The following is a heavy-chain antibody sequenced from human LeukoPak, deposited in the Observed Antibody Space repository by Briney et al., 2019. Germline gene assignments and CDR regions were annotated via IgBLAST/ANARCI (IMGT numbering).Heavy chain of an antibody. CDR3: ARVNFWSGNSFDY. D-gene: IGHD3-3*01. V-gene: IGHV3-74*01. Sequence: GGSLRLSCAASGFTFSSYWMHWVRQAPGKGLVWVSRINSDGSSTSYADSVKGRFTISRDNAKNTLYLQMNGLRAEDTAVYYCARVNFWSGNSFDYWGQGTQVTVSS. CDR2: INSDGSST. CDR1: GFTFSSYW. J-gene: IGHJ4*02.